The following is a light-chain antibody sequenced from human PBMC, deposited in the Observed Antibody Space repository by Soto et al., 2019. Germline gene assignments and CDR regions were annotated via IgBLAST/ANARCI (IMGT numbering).Light chain of an antibody. CDR1: SSDVGSYNL. CDR2: EAS. CDR3: CSYAGSSTYV. Sequence: QSVLTQPASVSGSPGQSITISCTGTSSDVGSYNLVSWYQHHPGKAPKLMVYEASERRSGVSNRFSGSKSGNTTSLAISGLHAEYEADYYCCSYAGSSTYVFGTGTKLTVL. V-gene: IGLV2-23*01. J-gene: IGLJ1*01.